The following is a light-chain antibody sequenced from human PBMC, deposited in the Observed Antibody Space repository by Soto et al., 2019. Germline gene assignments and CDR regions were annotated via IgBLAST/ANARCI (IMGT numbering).Light chain of an antibody. CDR3: ETWDSNIRV. CDR2: LEGSGSY. CDR1: SGHRSYS. V-gene: IGLV4-60*03. Sequence: QLVLTQSSSASASLGSSVKLTCTLSSGHRSYSIAWHQQQPGKAPRYLMKLEGSGSYNKGSGVPDRFSGSSSGADRYLTMSNLQAEDEADYYCETWDSNIRVFGVGTQRTVL. J-gene: IGLJ2*01.